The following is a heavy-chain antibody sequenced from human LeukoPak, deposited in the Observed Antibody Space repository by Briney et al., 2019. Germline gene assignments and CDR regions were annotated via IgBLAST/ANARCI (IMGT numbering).Heavy chain of an antibody. Sequence: GGSLRLSCAASGFTFSTYGMHWVRQAPGKGLEWVAVISYDGRNKYYADSVKGRFTISRDNSKNTLYLEMNSLRPEVTAVYYCAITSNWGDTWGQGTLVTVSS. V-gene: IGHV3-30*03. CDR2: ISYDGRNK. J-gene: IGHJ5*02. CDR3: AITSNWGDT. CDR1: GFTFSTYG. D-gene: IGHD7-27*01.